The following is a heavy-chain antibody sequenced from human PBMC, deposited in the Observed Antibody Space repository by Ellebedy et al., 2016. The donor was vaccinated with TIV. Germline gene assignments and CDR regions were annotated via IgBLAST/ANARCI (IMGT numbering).Heavy chain of an antibody. V-gene: IGHV3-74*01. CDR1: GFSFSWHW. CDR3: ARRSSGYCVGVKCTTDFDY. D-gene: IGHD2-2*03. J-gene: IGHJ4*02. CDR2: INNDGTAT. Sequence: GGSLRLXXAASGFSFSWHWMHWVRQAPGKGLVWVSRINNDGTATTYADSVKGRFTISRDNTKNTLYLQMNSLRAEDTGVYYCARRSSGYCVGVKCTTDFDYWGQGTLVIVSS.